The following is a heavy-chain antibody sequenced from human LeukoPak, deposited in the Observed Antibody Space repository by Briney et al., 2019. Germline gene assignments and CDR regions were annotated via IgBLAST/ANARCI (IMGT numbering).Heavy chain of an antibody. V-gene: IGHV4-34*01. CDR3: TRMSTGHCS. CDR1: GVSFNDYY. J-gene: IGHJ5*01. Sequence: SETLSLTFAVSGVSFNDYYWRWVRQTPGRGLEWIGEINHSGYTNDSPSLKSRVTLSIDTSRKQFSLNLRSVTVADTGIYYCTRMSTGHCSWGQRTLVTVSS. D-gene: IGHD4-17*01. CDR2: INHSGYT.